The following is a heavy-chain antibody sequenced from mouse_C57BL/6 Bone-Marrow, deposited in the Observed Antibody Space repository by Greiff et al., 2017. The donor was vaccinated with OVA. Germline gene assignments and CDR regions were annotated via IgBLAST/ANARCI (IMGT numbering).Heavy chain of an antibody. CDR1: GFTFSSYT. J-gene: IGHJ3*01. V-gene: IGHV5-9*01. CDR3: ARRVPAWFAY. Sequence: EVKVVESGGGLVKPGGSLKLSCAASGFTFSSYTMSWVRQTPEKRLEWVATISGGGGNTYYPDSVKGRFTISRDNAKNTLYLQMSSLRSEDTALYYCARRVPAWFAYWGQGTLVTVSA. CDR2: ISGGGGNT.